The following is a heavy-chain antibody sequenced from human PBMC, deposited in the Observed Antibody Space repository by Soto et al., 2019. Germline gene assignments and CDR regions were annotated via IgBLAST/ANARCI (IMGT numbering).Heavy chain of an antibody. D-gene: IGHD3-3*01. V-gene: IGHV4-59*01. CDR1: GGSISSYY. CDR2: IYYSGST. Sequence: QVQLQESGPGLVKPSETLSLTCTVSGGSISSYYWSWIRQPPGKGLEWIGYIYYSGSTNYNPSLKSRVTISVDTSKNQFSLKLSSVTAADTAVYYCARGGFWSGSSHSGGFDYWGQGTLVTVSS. J-gene: IGHJ4*02. CDR3: ARGGFWSGSSHSGGFDY.